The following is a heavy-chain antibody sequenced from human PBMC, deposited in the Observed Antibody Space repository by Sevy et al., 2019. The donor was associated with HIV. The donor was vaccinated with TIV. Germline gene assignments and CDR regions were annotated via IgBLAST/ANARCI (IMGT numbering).Heavy chain of an antibody. J-gene: IGHJ6*02. V-gene: IGHV3-23*01. Sequence: GGSLRLSCAASGFTFSSYAMSWVRRAPGKGLEWVSAISGSGGSTYYADSVKGRFTISRDNSKNTLYLQMNSLRAEDTAVYYCAKDRQVAALYDGMDVWGQGTTVTVSS. CDR2: ISGSGGST. CDR3: AKDRQVAALYDGMDV. CDR1: GFTFSSYA. D-gene: IGHD2-15*01.